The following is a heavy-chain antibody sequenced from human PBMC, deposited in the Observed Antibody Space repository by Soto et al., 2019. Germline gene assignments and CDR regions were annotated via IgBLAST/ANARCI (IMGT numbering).Heavy chain of an antibody. CDR2: IIPIFGTA. D-gene: IGHD2-8*01. CDR1: GGTFSSYA. Sequence: SVKVSCKDSGGTFSSYAISLLRQGPGQGLEWMGGIIPIFGTANYAQKFQGRVTITADESTSTAYMELNNLKTEDTAMYYCTSSYCNNFRCQVGWGQGTLVTVSS. V-gene: IGHV1-69*13. CDR3: TSSYCNNFRCQVG. J-gene: IGHJ4*02.